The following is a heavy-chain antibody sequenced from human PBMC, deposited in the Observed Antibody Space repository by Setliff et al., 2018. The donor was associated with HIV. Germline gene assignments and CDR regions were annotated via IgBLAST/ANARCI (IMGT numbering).Heavy chain of an antibody. CDR3: AKELAASGLGYFDS. CDR1: GFTFSNYA. Sequence: RLSCAASGFTFSNYAMSWVRQAPGEGLEWVSAILSTGERTFYADSVKGRFTISRDNSKNTVYLQMSSLRAEDTAEYYCAKELAASGLGYFDSWGRGILVTVSS. D-gene: IGHD3-22*01. CDR2: ILSTGERT. J-gene: IGHJ4*02. V-gene: IGHV3-23*01.